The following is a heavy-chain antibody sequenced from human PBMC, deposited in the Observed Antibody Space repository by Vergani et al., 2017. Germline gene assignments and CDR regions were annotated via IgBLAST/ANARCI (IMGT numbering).Heavy chain of an antibody. CDR2: IKYEGSKK. D-gene: IGHD5-18*01. CDR1: GFTFSNLW. V-gene: IGHV3-7*01. J-gene: IGHJ5*02. CDR3: ARPPHGYTYCGYISQFDP. Sequence: EVQLVASGGGLVQRGGSLRLSCEASGFTFSNLWMTWVRQAPGKGLEWVANIKYEGSKKNYGDSVKGRFTISIDNAKNSLYLQMNNLRVDDPAVYFCARPPHGYTYCGYISQFDPLGQGTLVTVSS.